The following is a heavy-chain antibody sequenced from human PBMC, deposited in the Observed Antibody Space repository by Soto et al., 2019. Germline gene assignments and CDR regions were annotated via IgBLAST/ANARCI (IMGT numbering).Heavy chain of an antibody. CDR3: ARDGSTSWYSYDYHGMDV. V-gene: IGHV3-7*05. J-gene: IGHJ6*02. D-gene: IGHD5-18*01. CDR2: INLDGSEK. Sequence: EVQLVESGGGLVQPGGPLRLSCAASGFTFRTYWLSWVRQVPGKGLEWVANINLDGSEKNYVDSVKGRFTISRDKARNSLYLPMSSLRAEDTALYYCARDGSTSWYSYDYHGMDVWGQGTTVTVSS. CDR1: GFTFRTYW.